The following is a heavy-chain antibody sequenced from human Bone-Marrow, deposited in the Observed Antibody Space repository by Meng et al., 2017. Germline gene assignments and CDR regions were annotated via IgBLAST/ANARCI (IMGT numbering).Heavy chain of an antibody. D-gene: IGHD6-13*01. J-gene: IGHJ4*02. CDR2: IRNTAYGGMI. V-gene: IGHV3-49*03. CDR3: ARDHITVAGTGYFSDS. Sequence: GESLKISCTASGFTFGDYAMSWFRQAPGKGLEWVAFIRNTAYGGMIQYAASVKGRFTISRDDSQSIAYLQMNSLKTEDTAVYYCARDHITVAGTGYFSDSWGRGPLVPVSS. CDR1: GFTFGDYA.